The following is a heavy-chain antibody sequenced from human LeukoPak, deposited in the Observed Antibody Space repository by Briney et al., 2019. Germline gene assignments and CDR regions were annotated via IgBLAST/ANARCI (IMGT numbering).Heavy chain of an antibody. V-gene: IGHV1-69*01. J-gene: IGHJ3*02. CDR3: ATAYDSSGAFDI. Sequence: SVKISCKASGGTFSSYAISWVRQAPGQGLEWMGGIIPIFGTANYEQKFKGRVTITADESTSTAYMELSSLRSEDTAVYYCATAYDSSGAFDIWGQGTMVTVSS. CDR2: IIPIFGTA. D-gene: IGHD5-12*01. CDR1: GGTFSSYA.